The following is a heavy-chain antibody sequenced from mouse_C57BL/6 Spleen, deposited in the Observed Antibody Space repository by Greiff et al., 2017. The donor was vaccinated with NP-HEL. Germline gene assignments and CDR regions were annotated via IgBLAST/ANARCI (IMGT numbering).Heavy chain of an antibody. V-gene: IGHV1-69*01. J-gene: IGHJ2*01. Sequence: QVQLQQSGAELVMPGASVKLSCKASGYTFTSYWMHWVKQRPGQGLEWIGEIDPSDSYTNYNQKFKGKSTLTVDKSSNTAYMQLSSLTSEDSAVYYCARGADYGNYPYYFDYWGQGTTLTVSS. CDR3: ARGADYGNYPYYFDY. CDR2: IDPSDSYT. D-gene: IGHD2-1*01. CDR1: GYTFTSYW.